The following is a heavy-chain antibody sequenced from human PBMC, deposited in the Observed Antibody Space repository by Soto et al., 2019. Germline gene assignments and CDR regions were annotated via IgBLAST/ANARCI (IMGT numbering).Heavy chain of an antibody. J-gene: IGHJ4*02. CDR3: TKGSNSGIYSDFAD. Sequence: LLILSRAASGFPFSSYGMHWVRKAPGKGREWVAVISYDGSNKYYADSVKGRFTISRDNSKNTLYLQMNSLRAEDTAVYYCTKGSNSGIYSDFADWGQGTLVPVSA. V-gene: IGHV3-30*18. D-gene: IGHD1-26*01. CDR2: ISYDGSNK. CDR1: GFPFSSYG.